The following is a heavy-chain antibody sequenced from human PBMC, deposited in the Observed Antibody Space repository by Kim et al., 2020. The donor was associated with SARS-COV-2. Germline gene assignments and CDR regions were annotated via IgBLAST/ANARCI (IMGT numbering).Heavy chain of an antibody. CDR1: GFTFEDYA. CDR2: ITWNSDSI. D-gene: IGHD3-10*01. J-gene: IGHJ3*02. V-gene: IGHV3-9*01. CDR3: AKGGFYGSNDAFDI. Sequence: SLRLSCAASGFTFEDYAMHWVRQAPGKGLEWVSGITWNSDSIGYADSVKGRFTISRDKAKNSLFLQMNSLRAEDTAFYYCAKGGFYGSNDAFDIWGQGTMVTVSS.